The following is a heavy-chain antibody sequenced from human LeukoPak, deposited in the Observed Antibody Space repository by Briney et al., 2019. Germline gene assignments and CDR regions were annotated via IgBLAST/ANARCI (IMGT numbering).Heavy chain of an antibody. Sequence: SSETLSLTCAVYGGSFSGYYWSWIRQPPGKGLEWIGEINHSGSTNYNPSLKSRVTISVDTSKNQFSLKLSSATAADTAVYYCARGLNWNYGGRFDPWGQGTLVTVSS. J-gene: IGHJ5*02. CDR1: GGSFSGYY. V-gene: IGHV4-34*01. CDR3: ARGLNWNYGGRFDP. D-gene: IGHD1-7*01. CDR2: INHSGST.